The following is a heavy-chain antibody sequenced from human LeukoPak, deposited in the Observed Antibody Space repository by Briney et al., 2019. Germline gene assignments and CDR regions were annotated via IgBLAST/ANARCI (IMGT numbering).Heavy chain of an antibody. D-gene: IGHD6-13*01. Sequence: KSSETLSLTCSVSGDFISGYYWSWIRQSPGKGLDYIGYVYYSGKTNYNPSLRSRVTMSVDTSKNQFSLNLTSVTAADTAVYYCARVRWPGIAASGTRASWFFDLWGRGTLVTVSS. CDR3: ARVRWPGIAASGTRASWFFDL. J-gene: IGHJ2*01. V-gene: IGHV4-59*01. CDR2: VYYSGKT. CDR1: GDFISGYY.